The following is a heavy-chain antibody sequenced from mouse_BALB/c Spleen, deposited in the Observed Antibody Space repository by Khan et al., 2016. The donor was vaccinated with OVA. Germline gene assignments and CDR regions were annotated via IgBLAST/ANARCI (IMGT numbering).Heavy chain of an antibody. D-gene: IGHD2-14*01. J-gene: IGHJ3*01. V-gene: IGHV3-8*02. CDR1: GDSITSGY. CDR3: ARSTYRYASVY. Sequence: EVQLQESGPSLVKPSQTLSLTCSVTGDSITSGYWNWIRKFPGNKLEYMGYIIYTGYTYYNPSLTRRISITRHTSKNQYYLHLNSVTDEDTATYYGARSTYRYASVYWGQGTLVTVSA. CDR2: IIYTGYT.